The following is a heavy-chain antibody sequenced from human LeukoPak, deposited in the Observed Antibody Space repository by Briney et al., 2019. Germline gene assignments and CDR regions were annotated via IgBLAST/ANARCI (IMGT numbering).Heavy chain of an antibody. D-gene: IGHD1-7*01. J-gene: IGHJ6*02. CDR1: GGSISSYY. Sequence: SETLSLTCTVSGGSISSYYWSWIRQPPGKGLEWIGYIYYSGSTNYNPSLKSRVTISVDTSKNQFSLKLSSVTAADTAVYYCARDGTTFKDLYGMDVWGQGTTVTVSS. CDR3: ARDGTTFKDLYGMDV. V-gene: IGHV4-59*01. CDR2: IYYSGST.